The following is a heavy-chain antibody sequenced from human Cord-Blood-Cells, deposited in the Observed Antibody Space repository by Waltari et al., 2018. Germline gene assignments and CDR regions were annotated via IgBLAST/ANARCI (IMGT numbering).Heavy chain of an antibody. CDR1: GGSFSGYY. J-gene: IGHJ3*02. D-gene: IGHD1-26*01. Sequence: QVQLRQWGAGRLQPSATLSLSCAVYGGSFSGYYWRWIPQPPGKGLECIGEINHSGSTNYNPSLKSRVTISGDTSKNQFSLKLSSVTAADTAVYYCARGPGGSYDAFDIWGQGTMVTVSS. CDR3: ARGPGGSYDAFDI. V-gene: IGHV4-34*01. CDR2: INHSGST.